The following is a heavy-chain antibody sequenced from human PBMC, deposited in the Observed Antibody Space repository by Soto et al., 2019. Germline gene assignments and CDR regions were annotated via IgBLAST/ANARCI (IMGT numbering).Heavy chain of an antibody. Sequence: EVQLLDSGGGLVQPGGSLRLSCAASGFTFSSYAMNWVRQAPGKGLEWVSVISGSGDSTYYADSVKGRFTISRDNSNNTLYLQMTSLRTEDTAVYYCARRGTGTYFDYWGQGTLVTVSS. CDR1: GFTFSSYA. CDR2: ISGSGDST. V-gene: IGHV3-23*01. CDR3: ARRGTGTYFDY. D-gene: IGHD6-13*01. J-gene: IGHJ4*02.